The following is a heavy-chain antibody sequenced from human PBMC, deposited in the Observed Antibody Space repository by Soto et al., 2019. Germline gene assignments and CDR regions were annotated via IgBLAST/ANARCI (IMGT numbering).Heavy chain of an antibody. Sequence: SVKVSCKASGFSFSDSAVQWVRQARGQGLEWIGRIVVGSGNTEVAQKFQERVTITRDMSRSSVYMELSSLTSEDTAVYYCAAQFSSGWFKAFYYYGLDVWGQGTTVTVS. CDR3: AAQFSSGWFKAFYYYGLDV. CDR2: IVVGSGNT. CDR1: GFSFSDSA. V-gene: IGHV1-58*01. J-gene: IGHJ6*02. D-gene: IGHD6-13*01.